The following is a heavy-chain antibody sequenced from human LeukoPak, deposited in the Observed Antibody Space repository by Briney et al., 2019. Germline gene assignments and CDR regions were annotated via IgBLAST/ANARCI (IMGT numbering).Heavy chain of an antibody. D-gene: IGHD6-13*01. J-gene: IGHJ4*02. CDR3: ARLAGSSWSDFDY. CDR1: GYRFTNYW. Sequence: PGESLKISCKGSGYRFTNYWIGWVRQMPGKGLEWMGIINPGDSDTRYSPSFQGQVTISADKSISTAYLQWSSLKASDTAMYYCARLAGSSWSDFDYWGQETLVTVSS. CDR2: INPGDSDT. V-gene: IGHV5-51*01.